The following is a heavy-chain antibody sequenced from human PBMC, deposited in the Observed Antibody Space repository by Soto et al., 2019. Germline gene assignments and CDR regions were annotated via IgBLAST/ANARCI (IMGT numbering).Heavy chain of an antibody. J-gene: IGHJ6*02. CDR2: IHSGGSRI. V-gene: IGHV3-48*03. Sequence: EVQLVESGGGLVQPGGSLILSCAASGFTFSTYHMNWVRQAPGKGLEWVSYIHSGGSRIYYADSVKGRFTISRDNAKNSLYLQMNSLRAEDTAVYYCARDGSTVTTNYHYGMDVWGQGTTVTVSS. D-gene: IGHD4-17*01. CDR3: ARDGSTVTTNYHYGMDV. CDR1: GFTFSTYH.